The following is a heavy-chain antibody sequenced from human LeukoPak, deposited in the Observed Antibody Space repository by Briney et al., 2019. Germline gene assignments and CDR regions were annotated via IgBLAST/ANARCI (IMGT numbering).Heavy chain of an antibody. CDR1: GFTFSSYG. D-gene: IGHD3-22*01. Sequence: PGGSLRLSCAASGFTFSSYGMSWVRQAPGKGLEWVSAISGSGGSTYYADSVKGRFTISRDNSKNTLYLQMNSLRAEDTAVYYCAKDDSGSSGYYQRSWYFDLWGRGTLVTVSS. CDR2: ISGSGGST. V-gene: IGHV3-23*01. CDR3: AKDDSGSSGYYQRSWYFDL. J-gene: IGHJ2*01.